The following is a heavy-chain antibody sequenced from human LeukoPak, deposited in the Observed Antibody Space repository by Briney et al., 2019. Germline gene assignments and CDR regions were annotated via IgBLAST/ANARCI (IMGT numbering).Heavy chain of an antibody. CDR3: ASSKESGWYDWFDP. D-gene: IGHD6-19*01. CDR2: ISLGVGST. CDR1: GYTFTTYY. J-gene: IGHJ5*02. Sequence: ASVKVSCKASGYTFTTYYMYWVRQAPGQGLEWMGIISLGVGSTNYAQKFQGRITMTRDMSTSTVYMDLSSLRSEGTAVYYCASSKESGWYDWFDPWGQGTLVTVSS. V-gene: IGHV1-46*01.